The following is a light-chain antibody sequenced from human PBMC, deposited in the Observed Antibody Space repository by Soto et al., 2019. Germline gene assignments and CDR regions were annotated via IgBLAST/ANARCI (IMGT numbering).Light chain of an antibody. V-gene: IGKV1-39*01. CDR1: QTVSKF. CDR3: QQTYTLPRT. J-gene: IGKJ1*01. Sequence: DIQMTQSPSSLSASVGDRVTIACRARQTVSKFVNGYQQKPVEVPALLIFTTSTLYSGVPFRFSGSGSGTDFTLTINGLQPEDFATYYCQQTYTLPRTFAQGTKVE. CDR2: TTS.